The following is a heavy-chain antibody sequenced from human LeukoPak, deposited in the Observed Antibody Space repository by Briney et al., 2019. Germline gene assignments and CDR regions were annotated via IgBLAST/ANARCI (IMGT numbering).Heavy chain of an antibody. D-gene: IGHD3-3*01. CDR3: ARDVPIDYTIFGVAPTSYYMDV. CDR1: GGTFSSYA. Sequence: SVKVSCKASGGTFSSYAISWVRQAPGQRLEWMGGIIPIFGTANYAQKFQGRVTITTDESTSTAYMELSSLRSEDTAVYYCARDVPIDYTIFGVAPTSYYMDVWGKGTTVTVSS. V-gene: IGHV1-69*05. CDR2: IIPIFGTA. J-gene: IGHJ6*03.